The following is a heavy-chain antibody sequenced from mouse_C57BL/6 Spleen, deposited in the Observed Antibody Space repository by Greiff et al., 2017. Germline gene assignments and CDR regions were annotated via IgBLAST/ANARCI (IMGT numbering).Heavy chain of an antibody. CDR1: GFNITDYY. CDR3: TTTTVAYFDY. V-gene: IGHV14-1*01. Sequence: VQLQQSGAELVRPGASVKLSCTASGFNITDYYMHWVKQRPEQGLEWIGRIDPENGDTEYAPKFQGKATMTEDTSSNTAYLQLSSLTSEDTAVYYGTTTTVAYFDYWGQGTTLTVSS. J-gene: IGHJ2*01. CDR2: IDPENGDT. D-gene: IGHD1-1*01.